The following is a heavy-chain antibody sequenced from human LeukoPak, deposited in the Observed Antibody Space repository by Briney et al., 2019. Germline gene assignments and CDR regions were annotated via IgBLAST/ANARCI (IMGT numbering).Heavy chain of an antibody. D-gene: IGHD3-3*01. CDR2: IIPIFVTG. V-gene: IGHV1-69*01. CDR1: GDTFSNYA. J-gene: IGHJ4*02. Sequence: GSSLKVSCKASGDTFSNYAISWVRNTPGHGLEWIGDIIPIFVTGHSAQKFQGRRTITADESTRTTYMELSSLRSDDTAVYYFAKGHADFRQFDFWGQETLVIVSS. CDR3: AKGHADFRQFDF.